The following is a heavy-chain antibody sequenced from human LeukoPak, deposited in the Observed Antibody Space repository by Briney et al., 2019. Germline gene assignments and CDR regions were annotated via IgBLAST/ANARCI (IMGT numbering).Heavy chain of an antibody. CDR3: AKGSSTSWDTMDV. D-gene: IGHD2-2*01. Sequence: PGRSLRLSCAASGFTFSSYGMHWDRQAPGKGLEWVAVISYDGSNKYYADSVKGRFTISRDNSKNTLYLQMNSLRAEDTAVYYCAKGSSTSWDTMDVWGKGTTVTVSS. J-gene: IGHJ6*04. CDR2: ISYDGSNK. V-gene: IGHV3-30*18. CDR1: GFTFSSYG.